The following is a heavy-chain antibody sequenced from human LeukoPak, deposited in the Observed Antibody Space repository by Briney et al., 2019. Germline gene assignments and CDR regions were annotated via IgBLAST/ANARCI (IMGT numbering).Heavy chain of an antibody. J-gene: IGHJ3*02. D-gene: IGHD2-2*01. CDR2: ISSSSYI. Sequence: PGGFLRLSCAASGFTFSSYSMNWVRQAPGKGLEWVSSISSSSYIYYADSVKGRFTISRDNAKNSLYLQMNSLRAEDTAVYYCARDFALGYCSSTSCPTIDAFDIWGQGTMVTVSS. CDR3: ARDFALGYCSSTSCPTIDAFDI. V-gene: IGHV3-21*01. CDR1: GFTFSSYS.